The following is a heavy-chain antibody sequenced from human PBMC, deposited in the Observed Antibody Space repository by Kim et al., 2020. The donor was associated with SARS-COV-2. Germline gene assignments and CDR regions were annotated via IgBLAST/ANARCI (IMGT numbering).Heavy chain of an antibody. CDR3: AKDSLEGYNSTFDS. Sequence: GGSLRLSCSGSGFVFSRFAMHWVRQAPGKGLEWVAHVWFDGSVDYYADSVKGRFSISRDNSKNMVFLQMNSLTVEDTAVYYCAKDSLEGYNSTFDSWGLGTLVTVSS. CDR1: GFVFSRFA. V-gene: IGHV3-33*03. D-gene: IGHD1-1*01. CDR2: VWFDGSVD. J-gene: IGHJ5*01.